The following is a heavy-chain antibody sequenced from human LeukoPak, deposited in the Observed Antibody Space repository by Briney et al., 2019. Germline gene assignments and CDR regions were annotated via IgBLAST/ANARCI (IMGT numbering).Heavy chain of an antibody. D-gene: IGHD2-21*02. Sequence: PGGSLRLSCAASGFTFRRYWMHWVRQAPGKGLVWVSRINSDGSSTSYADSVKGRFPISRDNAKNTLYLQMNSLRAEDTAVYYCARGDSALRGDAMDVWGQGTTATVSS. J-gene: IGHJ6*02. CDR1: GFTFRRYW. CDR3: ARGDSALRGDAMDV. CDR2: INSDGSST. V-gene: IGHV3-74*01.